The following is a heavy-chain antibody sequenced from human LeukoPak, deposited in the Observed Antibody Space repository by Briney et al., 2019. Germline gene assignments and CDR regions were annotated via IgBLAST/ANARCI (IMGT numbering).Heavy chain of an antibody. V-gene: IGHV3-30*02. Sequence: GGSLRLSCAASGFTFSSYSMHWVRQAPGKGLEWVAFIRYDGSNKYYADSVKGRFTISRDNSKNTLYLQMNSLRAEDTAVYYCAKDPSVSYSDDAFDIWGQGTMVTVSS. CDR1: GFTFSSYS. CDR2: IRYDGSNK. J-gene: IGHJ3*02. CDR3: AKDPSVSYSDDAFDI. D-gene: IGHD1-26*01.